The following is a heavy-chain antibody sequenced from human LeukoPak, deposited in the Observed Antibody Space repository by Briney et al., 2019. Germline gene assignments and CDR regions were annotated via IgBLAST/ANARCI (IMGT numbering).Heavy chain of an antibody. Sequence: SETLSLTCTVSGGSISSSSYYWGWIRQPPGKGLEWIGSIYYSGSTYYNPSLKSRVTISVDTSKNQFSLKLSSVTAADTAVYYCARDFPYDILTGYYGGLTPDYWGQGTLVTVSS. V-gene: IGHV4-39*07. CDR2: IYYSGST. CDR1: GGSISSSSYY. J-gene: IGHJ4*02. CDR3: ARDFPYDILTGYYGGLTPDY. D-gene: IGHD3-9*01.